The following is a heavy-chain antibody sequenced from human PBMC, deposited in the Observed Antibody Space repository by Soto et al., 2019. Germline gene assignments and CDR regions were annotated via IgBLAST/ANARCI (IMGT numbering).Heavy chain of an antibody. CDR3: AREGGYYDSSGYCSGGCGMDV. Sequence: QVQLVESGGGVVQPGRSLRLSCAASGFTFSSYAMHWVRQAPGKGLEWVAVISYDGSNKYYADSVKGRFTISRDNSKNTLYLQMNSLRAEDTAVYYCAREGGYYDSSGYCSGGCGMDVWGQGTTVTVSS. J-gene: IGHJ6*02. CDR1: GFTFSSYA. D-gene: IGHD3-22*01. CDR2: ISYDGSNK. V-gene: IGHV3-30-3*01.